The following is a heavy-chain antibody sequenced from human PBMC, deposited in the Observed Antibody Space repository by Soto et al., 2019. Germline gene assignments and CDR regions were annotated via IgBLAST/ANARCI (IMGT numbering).Heavy chain of an antibody. J-gene: IGHJ6*02. Sequence: SVNVSCKASGGTFSSYAISWVRQAPGQGLEWMGGIIPIFGTANYAQKFQGRVTITADESTSTAYMELSSLRSEDTAVYYCASRVGSAYYYYYGMDVWGQGTTVTVSS. CDR3: ASRVGSAYYYYYGMDV. V-gene: IGHV1-69*13. CDR2: IIPIFGTA. CDR1: GGTFSSYA. D-gene: IGHD1-26*01.